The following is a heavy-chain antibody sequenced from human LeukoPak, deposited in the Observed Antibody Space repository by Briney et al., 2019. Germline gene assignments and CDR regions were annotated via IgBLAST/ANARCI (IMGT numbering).Heavy chain of an antibody. J-gene: IGHJ4*02. V-gene: IGHV5-51*01. D-gene: IGHD5-18*01. Sequence: GESLKISCQGSGYSFTSYWIGWVRQMPGKGLEGIGIIYPGDSDTRYSPSFQGQVTISDDKSIRTAYLQWSSLKASDTAMYSCARRPGYSYGGIDYWGQGTLVTVSS. CDR1: GYSFTSYW. CDR2: IYPGDSDT. CDR3: ARRPGYSYGGIDY.